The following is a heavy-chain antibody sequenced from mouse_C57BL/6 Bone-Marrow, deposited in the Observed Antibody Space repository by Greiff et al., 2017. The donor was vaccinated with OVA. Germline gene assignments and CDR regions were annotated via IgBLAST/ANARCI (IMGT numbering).Heavy chain of an antibody. CDR3: ARARALRGAMDY. D-gene: IGHD2-12*01. Sequence: VQLQQPGAELVKPGASVKLSCKASGYTFTSYWMHWVKQRPGQGLEWIGMIHPNSGSTNYNEKFKSKATLTVDKSSSTAYMQVSSLTSEDSAVYYCARARALRGAMDYWGQGTSVTVSS. CDR1: GYTFTSYW. CDR2: IHPNSGST. J-gene: IGHJ4*01. V-gene: IGHV1-64*01.